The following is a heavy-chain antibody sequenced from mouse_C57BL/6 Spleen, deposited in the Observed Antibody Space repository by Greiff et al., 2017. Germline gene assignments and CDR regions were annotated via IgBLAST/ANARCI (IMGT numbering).Heavy chain of an antibody. CDR3: ASGLRSWYFDV. D-gene: IGHD1-1*01. V-gene: IGHV3-6*01. CDR1: GYSITSGYY. Sequence: VQLQQSGPGLVKPSQSLSLTCSVTGYSITSGYYWNWLRQFPGNKLEWMGYISYDGSNNYNPSLKNRISITRDTSKNQFFLKLNSVTTEDTATYYCASGLRSWYFDVWGTGTTVTVSS. J-gene: IGHJ1*03. CDR2: ISYDGSN.